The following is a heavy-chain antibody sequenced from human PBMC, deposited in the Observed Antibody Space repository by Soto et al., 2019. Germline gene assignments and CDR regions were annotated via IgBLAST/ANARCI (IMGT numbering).Heavy chain of an antibody. CDR2: ISRDGSNA. CDR3: ARDDEGGSDCDLGY. J-gene: IGHJ4*02. CDR1: GFTFSSYV. V-gene: IGHV3-30-3*01. D-gene: IGHD3-10*01. Sequence: QVQLVESGGGVVQPGRSLTLSCAASGFTFSSYVIHWVRKTPDKGLEWVAFISRDGSNAYYADSVKGRFTISRDNSKNTLYLEMNSLRAEDTAVYYCARDDEGGSDCDLGYWGQGTLVTVSS.